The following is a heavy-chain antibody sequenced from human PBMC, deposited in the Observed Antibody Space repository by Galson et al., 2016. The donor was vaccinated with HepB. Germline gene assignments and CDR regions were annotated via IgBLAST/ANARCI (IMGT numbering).Heavy chain of an antibody. J-gene: IGHJ6*04. V-gene: IGHV3-33*01. Sequence: SLRLSCAASGFTFSSYGMHWVRQAPGKGLEWVALIWYDGSYKFYGDSVKGRFTISRDNSMNRLYLQMNSLRAEDTAVYYCVRDLYHGGMDVWGKGTTVTVSS. CDR2: IWYDGSYK. CDR1: GFTFSSYG. CDR3: VRDLYHGGMDV. D-gene: IGHD1-14*01.